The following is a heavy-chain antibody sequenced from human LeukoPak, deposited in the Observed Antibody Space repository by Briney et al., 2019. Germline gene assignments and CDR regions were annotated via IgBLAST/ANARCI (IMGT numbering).Heavy chain of an antibody. Sequence: QAGGSLRLSCAASGFTFSSYAMSWVRQAPGKGLEWVSAISGSGGSTYYADSVKGRFTISRDNSKNTRYLQMNSLRAEDTAVYYCANASAGYSSGWGFDYWGQGTLVTVSS. D-gene: IGHD6-19*01. CDR1: GFTFSSYA. CDR2: ISGSGGST. V-gene: IGHV3-23*01. CDR3: ANASAGYSSGWGFDY. J-gene: IGHJ4*02.